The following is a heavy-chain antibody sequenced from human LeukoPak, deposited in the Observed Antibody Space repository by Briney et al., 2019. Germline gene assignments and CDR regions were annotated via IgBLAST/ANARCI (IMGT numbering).Heavy chain of an antibody. J-gene: IGHJ4*02. CDR2: ISSSSSYI. CDR1: GFTFSSYS. Sequence: GGSLRLSCAASGFTFSSYSMNWVRQAPGKGLEWVSSISSSSSYIYYADSVKGRFTISRDNAKNSLYLQMNSLRAEDTAVYYCARDIGYCSGGSCYGIDYWGQGTLVTVPS. CDR3: ARDIGYCSGGSCYGIDY. V-gene: IGHV3-21*01. D-gene: IGHD2-15*01.